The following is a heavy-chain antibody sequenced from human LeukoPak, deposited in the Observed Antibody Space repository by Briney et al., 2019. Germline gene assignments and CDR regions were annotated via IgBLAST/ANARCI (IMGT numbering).Heavy chain of an antibody. CDR2: ISSSDTTI. J-gene: IGHJ6*02. D-gene: IGHD5-24*01. CDR3: ARSRRDNYYYYYGMDV. CDR1: GFTVSNNY. Sequence: GGSLRLSCAASGFTVSNNYMTWVRQAPGKGLEWVSNISSSDTTIHYADSVKGRFTISRDNARNSLYLQMNSLRAEDTAVYYCARSRRDNYYYYYGMDVWGQGTTVTVSS. V-gene: IGHV3-48*03.